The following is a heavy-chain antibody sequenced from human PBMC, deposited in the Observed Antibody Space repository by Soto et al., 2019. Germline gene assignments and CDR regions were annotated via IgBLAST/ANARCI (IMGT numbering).Heavy chain of an antibody. CDR1: SGSISSSIYY. V-gene: IGHV4-39*01. J-gene: IGHJ6*02. CDR3: ATLYYDILTGWYYGMDV. Sequence: SETLSLTCNATSGSISSSIYYWGWIRHPLGKGLEWIGSIYYSGSTYYNPSLKSRVTISVDTSKNQFSLKLSSVTAADTAVYYCATLYYDILTGWYYGMDVWGQGTTVT. CDR2: IYYSGST. D-gene: IGHD3-9*01.